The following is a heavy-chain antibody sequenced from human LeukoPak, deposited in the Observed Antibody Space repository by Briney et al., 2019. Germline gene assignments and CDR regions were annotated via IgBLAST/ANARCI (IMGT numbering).Heavy chain of an antibody. CDR1: GFTFSSYA. V-gene: IGHV3-23*01. CDR2: ISGSGGST. CDR3: ATVLPWHYYCGMDG. Sequence: GGSLRLSCAASGFTFSSYAMSWVRQAPGKGLEWVSTISGSGGSTYYADSVKGRFTISRDNSKDTLYLQMNSLRADDTAVYYCATVLPWHYYCGMDGWGQGTTVTV. J-gene: IGHJ6*02. D-gene: IGHD3-16*01.